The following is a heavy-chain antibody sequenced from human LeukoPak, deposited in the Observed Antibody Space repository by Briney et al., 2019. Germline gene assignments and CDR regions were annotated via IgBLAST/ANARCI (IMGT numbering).Heavy chain of an antibody. J-gene: IGHJ4*02. V-gene: IGHV3-11*01. CDR1: GFTFSDYY. D-gene: IGHD2-2*01. CDR2: ISSSGSTI. Sequence: GGSLRLSCAASGFTFSDYYMSWIRQAPVKGLEWVSYISSSGSTIYYADSVKGRFTISRDNAKNSLYLQMNSLRAEDTAVYYCARECCSTSCPVLDWGQGTLVTVSS. CDR3: ARECCSTSCPVLD.